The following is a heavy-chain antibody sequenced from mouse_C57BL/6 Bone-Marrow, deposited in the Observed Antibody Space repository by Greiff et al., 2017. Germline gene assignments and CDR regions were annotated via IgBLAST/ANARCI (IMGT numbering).Heavy chain of an antibody. CDR3: ARLGTTVVGDY. CDR2: IDPSDSYT. D-gene: IGHD1-1*01. Sequence: VQLQQPGAELVRPGTSVKLSCKASGYTFTSYWMHWVKQRPGQGLEWIGVIDPSDSYTNYNQKFKGKATLTVDTSSSTAYMQLSSLTSEDSAVYYCARLGTTVVGDYWGQGTTLTGSS. CDR1: GYTFTSYW. V-gene: IGHV1-59*01. J-gene: IGHJ2*01.